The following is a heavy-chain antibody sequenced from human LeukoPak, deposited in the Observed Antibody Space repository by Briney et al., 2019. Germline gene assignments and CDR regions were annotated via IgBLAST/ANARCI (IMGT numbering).Heavy chain of an antibody. CDR3: ASIYDSSGYYYCY. D-gene: IGHD3-22*01. Sequence: SETLSLTCAVYGGSLSGYYWSWIRQPPGKGLEWIGEINHGGSANYNPSLKSRVTMSVDTSTNQFSLELRSVTAADTAVYYCASIYDSSGYYYCYWGQGTLDTVSS. CDR1: GGSLSGYY. J-gene: IGHJ4*02. V-gene: IGHV4-34*01. CDR2: INHGGSA.